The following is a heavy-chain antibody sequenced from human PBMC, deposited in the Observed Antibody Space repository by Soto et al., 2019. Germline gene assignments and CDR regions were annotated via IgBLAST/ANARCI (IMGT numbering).Heavy chain of an antibody. CDR3: ARDHGGYNYFDY. D-gene: IGHD5-12*01. Sequence: SETLSLICTLSGGSISSGGYYWSWIRQHPGKGLEWIGYIYYSGSTYYNPSLKSRVTISVDTSKNQFSLKLSSVTAADTAVYYCARDHGGYNYFDYWGQGTLVTVS. V-gene: IGHV4-31*03. J-gene: IGHJ4*02. CDR1: GGSISSGGYY. CDR2: IYYSGST.